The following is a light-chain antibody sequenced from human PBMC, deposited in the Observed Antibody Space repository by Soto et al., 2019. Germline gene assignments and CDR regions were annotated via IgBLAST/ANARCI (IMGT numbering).Light chain of an antibody. CDR1: QGISSA. CDR3: QQFNSYPYT. V-gene: IGKV1-13*02. CDR2: DAS. J-gene: IGKJ2*01. Sequence: ALQLTQSPSSLSVSVGDRVTITCRASQGISSALAWYQQKPGKAPKLLIYDASSLESGVPSRFSGSGSGTDFTLTISSLQPEDFATYYCQQFNSYPYTFGQGTKLEIK.